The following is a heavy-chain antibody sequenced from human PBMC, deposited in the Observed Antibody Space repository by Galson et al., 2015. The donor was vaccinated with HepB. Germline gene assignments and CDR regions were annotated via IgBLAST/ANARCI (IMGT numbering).Heavy chain of an antibody. CDR1: GGTFSNYA. CDR2: IIPILGIT. CDR3: ARGYSDRYFLDY. V-gene: IGHV1-69*04. J-gene: IGHJ4*02. D-gene: IGHD5-18*01. Sequence: SVKVSCKASGGTFSNYAFSWVRQAPGQGLEWMGRIIPILGITDYAQKFQGRVTITADKSARTASMELTSLTSEDTAVYFCARGYSDRYFLDYWGQGTLVSVSS.